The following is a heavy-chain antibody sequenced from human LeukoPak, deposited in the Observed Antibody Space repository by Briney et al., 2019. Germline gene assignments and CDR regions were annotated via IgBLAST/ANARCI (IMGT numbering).Heavy chain of an antibody. Sequence: GGSLRLSCAASGFTFSSYGMHWVRQAPGKGLEWVAVISYDGSNKYYADSVKGRFTISRDNSKNTLYLQMNSLRAEDTAVYYCAKDPRYYYDSSGPLWGQGTLVTVSS. V-gene: IGHV3-30*18. CDR2: ISYDGSNK. CDR1: GFTFSSYG. CDR3: AKDPRYYYDSSGPL. J-gene: IGHJ4*02. D-gene: IGHD3-22*01.